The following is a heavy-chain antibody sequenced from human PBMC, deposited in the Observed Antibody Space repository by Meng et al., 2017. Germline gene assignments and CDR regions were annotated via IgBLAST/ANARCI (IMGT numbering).Heavy chain of an antibody. Sequence: ESLKISCTVSGYSISSGYYWGWIRQPPGKGLEWIGSIYHSGSTYYNPSLKSRVTISVDTSKNQFSLKLSSVTAADTAVYYCARELAAAGPIDYWGQGTLVTVSS. D-gene: IGHD6-13*01. J-gene: IGHJ4*02. CDR3: ARELAAAGPIDY. CDR2: IYHSGST. V-gene: IGHV4-38-2*02. CDR1: GYSISSGYY.